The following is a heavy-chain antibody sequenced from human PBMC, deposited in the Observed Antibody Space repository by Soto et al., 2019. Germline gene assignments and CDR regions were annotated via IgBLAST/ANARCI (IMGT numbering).Heavy chain of an antibody. D-gene: IGHD5-12*01. CDR3: ATYNVGGKFANAVTGDIVAYFVS. V-gene: IGHV1-24*01. J-gene: IGHJ4*02. CDR2: FDPEDGET. Sequence: GASVKVSCKVSGYTLTEFSMHWVRQAPGRGHEWVGGFDPEDGETIYAQKFQGRVTMTEDTSTDTAYMELSSLRSEDTAVYYCATYNVGGKFANAVTGDIVAYFVSLREGILVSV. CDR1: GYTLTEFS.